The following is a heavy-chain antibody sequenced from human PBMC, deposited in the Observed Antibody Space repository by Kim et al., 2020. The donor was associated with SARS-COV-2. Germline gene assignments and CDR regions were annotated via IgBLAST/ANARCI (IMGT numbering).Heavy chain of an antibody. CDR2: IKQDGSEK. V-gene: IGHV3-7*03. CDR1: GFTFSSYW. CDR3: ARVDIVVVPAAIGYYYYGMDV. D-gene: IGHD2-2*03. J-gene: IGHJ6*02. Sequence: GGSLRLSCAASGFTFSSYWMSWVRQAPGKGLEWVANIKQDGSEKYYMDSVKGRFTISRDNAKNSLYLQMNSLRAEDTAVYYCARVDIVVVPAAIGYYYYGMDVWGQGTTVTVSS.